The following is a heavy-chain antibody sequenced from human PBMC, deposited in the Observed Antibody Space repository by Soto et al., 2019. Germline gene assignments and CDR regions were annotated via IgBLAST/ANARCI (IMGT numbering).Heavy chain of an antibody. CDR1: GFTFSSYA. D-gene: IGHD3-3*01. CDR3: ARNHGYDFWSGYQYDAFDI. J-gene: IGHJ3*02. V-gene: IGHV3-33*01. CDR2: IWYDGSNK. Sequence: GSLRLSCAASGFTFSSYAMHWVRQAPGKGLEWVAVIWYDGSNKYYADSVKGRFTISRDNSKNTLYLQMNSLRGEDTAVYYCARNHGYDFWSGYQYDAFDIWGQGTMVTVSS.